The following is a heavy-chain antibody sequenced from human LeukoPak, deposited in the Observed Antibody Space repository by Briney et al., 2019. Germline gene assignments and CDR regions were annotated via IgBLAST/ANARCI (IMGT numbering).Heavy chain of an antibody. Sequence: GGSLRLSCAASGFTFSSYGMHWVRQAPGKGLEGVAVLWYDGSNKYYADSVKGRFTIYRDNSKNTLYLQMNSLRAEDTAVYYCAKMGRAAWYYWGQGTLVTVSS. CDR3: AKMGRAAWYY. CDR1: GFTFSSYG. V-gene: IGHV3-33*06. J-gene: IGHJ4*02. D-gene: IGHD3-10*01. CDR2: LWYDGSNK.